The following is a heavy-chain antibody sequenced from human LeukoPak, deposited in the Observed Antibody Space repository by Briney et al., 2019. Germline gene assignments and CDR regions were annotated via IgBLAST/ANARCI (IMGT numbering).Heavy chain of an antibody. Sequence: SETLSLTCAVYGGSFSGYYWSWIRQPPGKGLEWIGEINHSGSTNYNPSLKSRVTISVDTSKNQFSLKLSSVTAADTAVYYCARQLHSSSWYSRYYGMDVWGQGTTVTVSS. CDR2: INHSGST. CDR3: ARQLHSSSWYSRYYGMDV. D-gene: IGHD6-13*01. J-gene: IGHJ6*02. CDR1: GGSFSGYY. V-gene: IGHV4-34*01.